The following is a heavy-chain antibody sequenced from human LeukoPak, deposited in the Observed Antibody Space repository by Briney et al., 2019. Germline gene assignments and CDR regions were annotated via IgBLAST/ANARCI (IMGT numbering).Heavy chain of an antibody. Sequence: SETLSLTCTVSGGSINSYYWSWIRQPPGKGLEWIGHMYYSGGTNYNPSLKSRVTISVDTSKNQFSLKLSSVTAAVTAVYYCTRRCKDAYTLYCFDYWGQGTLVTVSS. CDR2: MYYSGGT. CDR3: TRRCKDAYTLYCFDY. D-gene: IGHD5-24*01. V-gene: IGHV4-59*01. J-gene: IGHJ4*02. CDR1: GGSINSYY.